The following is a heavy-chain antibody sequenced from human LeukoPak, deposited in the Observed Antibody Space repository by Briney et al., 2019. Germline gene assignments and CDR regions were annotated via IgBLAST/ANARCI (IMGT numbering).Heavy chain of an antibody. V-gene: IGHV4-38-2*02. D-gene: IGHD3-22*01. CDR1: GYSISSGYY. Sequence: SETLSLTCTVSGYSISSGYYWGWIRQPPGKGLEWIGSIYHSGSTYYNPSLKSRVTISVDTSKNQFPLKLSSVTAADTAVYYCARAPHFFDTSGSRYYFDYWGQGALVTVSS. J-gene: IGHJ4*02. CDR2: IYHSGST. CDR3: ARAPHFFDTSGSRYYFDY.